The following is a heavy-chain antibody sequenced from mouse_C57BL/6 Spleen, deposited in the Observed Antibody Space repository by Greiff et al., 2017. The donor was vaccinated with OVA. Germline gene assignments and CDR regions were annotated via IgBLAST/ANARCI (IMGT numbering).Heavy chain of an antibody. D-gene: IGHD1-1*01. Sequence: QVQLQQPGAELVKPGASVKLSCKASGYTFTSYWMHWVKQRPGQGLEWIGMIHPNSGSTNYNEKFKSKATLTVDKSSSTAYMQLSSLTSEDSAVXYCARSYGSSYDAMDYWGQGTSVTVSS. J-gene: IGHJ4*01. CDR2: IHPNSGST. CDR3: ARSYGSSYDAMDY. V-gene: IGHV1-64*01. CDR1: GYTFTSYW.